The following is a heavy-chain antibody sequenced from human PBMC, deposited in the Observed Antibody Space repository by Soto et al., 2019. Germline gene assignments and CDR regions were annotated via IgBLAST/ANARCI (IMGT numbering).Heavy chain of an antibody. D-gene: IGHD1-1*01. J-gene: IGHJ6*02. CDR2: TYYRSKWYN. CDR3: AREAWNTNYYYYGMDV. Sequence: SQTLSLTCAISGDSVSSNSAAWNWIRQSPSRGLEWLGRTYYRSKWYNDYAVSVKSRITINPDTSKNQFSLQPSSVTPEDTAVYYCAREAWNTNYYYYGMDVWGQGTTVTVSS. V-gene: IGHV6-1*01. CDR1: GDSVSSNSAA.